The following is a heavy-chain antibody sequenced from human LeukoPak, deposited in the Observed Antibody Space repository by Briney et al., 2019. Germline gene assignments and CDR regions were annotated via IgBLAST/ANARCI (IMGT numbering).Heavy chain of an antibody. D-gene: IGHD6-19*01. V-gene: IGHV4-4*07. CDR3: ARVSYSSGWAIDY. CDR1: GGSISSHY. J-gene: IGHJ4*02. Sequence: PSETLSLTCTVSGGSISSHYWSWIRQPAGKGLEWIGRIYTSGSTNYNPSLKSRVTMSVDTSKNQFSLKLSSVTAADTAVYYCARVSYSSGWAIDYWGQGTLVTVSS. CDR2: IYTSGST.